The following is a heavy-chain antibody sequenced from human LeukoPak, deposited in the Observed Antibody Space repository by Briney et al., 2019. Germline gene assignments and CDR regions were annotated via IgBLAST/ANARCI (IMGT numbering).Heavy chain of an antibody. CDR1: GFTFSNAW. Sequence: PGGSLRLSCAASGFTFSNAWMSWVRQAPGKGLECLANSKEDGSETYYADSVVGRFTISRDNAKNSLYLQMNGLRAEDTAVYYCARETPRRGETRDGYRWGQGTLVTVSS. D-gene: IGHD5-24*01. CDR3: ARETPRRGETRDGYR. V-gene: IGHV3-7*01. CDR2: SKEDGSET. J-gene: IGHJ4*02.